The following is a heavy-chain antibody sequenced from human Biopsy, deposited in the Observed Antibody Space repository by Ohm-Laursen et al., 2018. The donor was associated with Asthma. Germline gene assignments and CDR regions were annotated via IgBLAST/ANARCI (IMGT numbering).Heavy chain of an antibody. D-gene: IGHD5-24*01. CDR2: ISYDGSSI. CDR3: ARDMNRDGWYFDY. CDR1: RFTYE. J-gene: IGHJ4*02. V-gene: IGHV3-30*04. Sequence: SLRLSCAASRFTYETHWVRQAPGKGLEWVAVISYDGSSIYYADSAKGRFTISRDNSKNTLYLQMNSLRGDDTAVYYCARDMNRDGWYFDYWGQGTLVTVSS.